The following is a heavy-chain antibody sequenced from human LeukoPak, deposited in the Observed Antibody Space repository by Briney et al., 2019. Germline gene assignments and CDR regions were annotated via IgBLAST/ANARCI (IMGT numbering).Heavy chain of an antibody. D-gene: IGHD2-15*01. CDR2: IYYSGST. CDR3: ARIYCSGGSCYRSFDY. J-gene: IGHJ4*02. Sequence: SETLSLTCTVSGGSISSSSYYWGWIRQPPGKGLEWIGSIYYSGSTYYNPSLKSRVTISVDTPKNQFSLKLSSVTAADTAVYYCARIYCSGGSCYRSFDYWGQGTLVTVSS. CDR1: GGSISSSSYY. V-gene: IGHV4-39*01.